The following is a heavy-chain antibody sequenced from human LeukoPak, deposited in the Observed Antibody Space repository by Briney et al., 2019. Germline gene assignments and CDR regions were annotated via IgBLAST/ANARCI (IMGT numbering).Heavy chain of an antibody. CDR3: ASPREYCSSTSCYSRRGQFDY. V-gene: IGHV4-34*01. J-gene: IGHJ4*02. Sequence: SETLSLTCAVYGGSFSGYYWSRIRHPPGTGLEWIGEINHSGSTNYNPSLKSRVTISVDTSKSQFSLQLSSVTAADTVVYYCASPREYCSSTSCYSRRGQFDYWGQGTLVTVSS. CDR1: GGSFSGYY. CDR2: INHSGST. D-gene: IGHD2-2*01.